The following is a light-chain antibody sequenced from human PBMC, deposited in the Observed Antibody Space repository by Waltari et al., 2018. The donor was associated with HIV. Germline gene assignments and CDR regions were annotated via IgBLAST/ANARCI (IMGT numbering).Light chain of an antibody. CDR1: NIGSKS. V-gene: IGLV3-21*04. CDR2: DDS. J-gene: IGLJ1*01. Sequence: SYVLTQPPSVSVAPGKTARITCGGNNIGSKSVHWYQQKPGQAPVLVIYDDSDRPSGIPERVSGANSGNTATLTISRVEAGDEADYYCQVWDSSSDHPNYVFGTGTKVTVL. CDR3: QVWDSSSDHPNYV.